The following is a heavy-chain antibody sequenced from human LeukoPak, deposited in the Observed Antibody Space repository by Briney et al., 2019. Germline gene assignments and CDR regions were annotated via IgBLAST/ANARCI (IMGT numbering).Heavy chain of an antibody. CDR2: ISGSGGST. CDR3: AKSEDSPIWFGELKRDY. V-gene: IGHV3-23*01. CDR1: GFTFSSYA. Sequence: GGSLRLSCAASGFTFSSYAMSWVRQAPGKGLEWVSAISGSGGSTYYADSVKGRSTISRDNSKNSLYLQMNSLRAEDTAVYYWAKSEDSPIWFGELKRDYWGQGTLVTVSS. J-gene: IGHJ4*02. D-gene: IGHD3-10*01.